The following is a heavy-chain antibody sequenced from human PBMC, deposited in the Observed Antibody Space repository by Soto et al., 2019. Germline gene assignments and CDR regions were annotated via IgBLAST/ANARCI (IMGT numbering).Heavy chain of an antibody. V-gene: IGHV4-31*03. CDR3: ARERAAKDYDFWSGYPPGGWFDP. CDR1: GGSISSGGYY. CDR2: IYYSGST. D-gene: IGHD3-3*01. J-gene: IGHJ5*02. Sequence: SETLSLTCTVSGGSISSGGYYWSWIRQHPGKGLEWIGYIYYSGSTYYNPSLKSRVTISVDTSKNQFSLKLSSVTAADTAVYYCARERAAKDYDFWSGYPPGGWFDPWGQGTLVTVSS.